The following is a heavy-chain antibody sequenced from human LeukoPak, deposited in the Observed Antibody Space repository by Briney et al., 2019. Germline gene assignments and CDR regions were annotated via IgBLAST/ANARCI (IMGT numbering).Heavy chain of an antibody. CDR1: GFTFSSYA. V-gene: IGHV3-23*01. J-gene: IGHJ4*02. CDR3: AKDNSRGYSYGYFDY. Sequence: GGSLRLSCAASGFTFSSYAMSWVRQAPGKGLEWVSAISGSGTSTYYTDSVKGRFTISRDNSKNTLFLQMNSLRAEDTAVYYCAKDNSRGYSYGYFDYWGQGTLVTVSS. D-gene: IGHD5-18*01. CDR2: ISGSGTST.